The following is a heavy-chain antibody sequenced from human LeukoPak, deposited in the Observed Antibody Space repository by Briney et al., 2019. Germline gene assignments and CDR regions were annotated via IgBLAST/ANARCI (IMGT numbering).Heavy chain of an antibody. CDR2: IYNSGNT. V-gene: IGHV4-59*01. Sequence: SETLSLTCTVSGGSISGYYWSWIRQPPGEGLEWIGYIYNSGNTNYNPSLKSRVTISVDTSKNQFSLKLTSVTAADTAVYYCAISVDYWGQGTLVTVSS. J-gene: IGHJ4*02. CDR3: AISVDY. CDR1: GGSISGYY.